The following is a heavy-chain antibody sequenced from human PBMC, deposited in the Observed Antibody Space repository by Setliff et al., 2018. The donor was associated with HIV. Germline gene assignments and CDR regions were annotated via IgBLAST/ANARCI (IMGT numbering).Heavy chain of an antibody. CDR2: MNPNSGNT. Sequence: GASVKVSCKASGYTFTNYDINWVRQATGQGLEWMGWMNPNSGNTGYAQKFQGRVTITSNNSISTAYMELSSLRSEDTAVYYCARELGYCSGGSCRGGSQPWGQGTLVTVSS. CDR1: GYTFTNYD. V-gene: IGHV1-8*03. D-gene: IGHD2-15*01. J-gene: IGHJ5*02. CDR3: ARELGYCSGGSCRGGSQP.